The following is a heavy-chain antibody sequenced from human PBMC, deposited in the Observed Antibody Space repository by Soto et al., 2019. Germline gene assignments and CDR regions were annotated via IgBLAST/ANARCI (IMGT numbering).Heavy chain of an antibody. CDR1: GGTFSSYA. J-gene: IGHJ4*02. Sequence: QVQLVQSGAEVKKPGSSVKVSCKASGGTFSSYAISWVRQAPGQGLEWMGGIIPIFGTANYAQKFQGRVTXLAFEXXSTADMELSSLRSEDTAVYYCARDRRPDGEYYFDYWGQGTLVTVSS. D-gene: IGHD6-6*01. CDR3: ARDRRPDGEYYFDY. V-gene: IGHV1-69*12. CDR2: IIPIFGTA.